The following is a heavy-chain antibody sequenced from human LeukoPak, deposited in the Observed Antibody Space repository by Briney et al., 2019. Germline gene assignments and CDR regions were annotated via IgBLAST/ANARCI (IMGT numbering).Heavy chain of an antibody. Sequence: PGGSLRLSCAASAFTSSSYGMSWVRQAPGKGLEWVSGISGDGRDIFYADAVRGRFTISRGNSKNTLYLQMNSLRDEDTALYYCAIRGGYTIRIEAFDVWGQGTMVTISS. V-gene: IGHV3-23*01. D-gene: IGHD6-13*01. CDR3: AIRGGYTIRIEAFDV. CDR1: AFTSSSYG. J-gene: IGHJ3*01. CDR2: ISGDGRDI.